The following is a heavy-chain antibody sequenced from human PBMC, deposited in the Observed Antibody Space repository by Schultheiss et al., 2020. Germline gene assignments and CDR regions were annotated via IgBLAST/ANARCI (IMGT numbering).Heavy chain of an antibody. CDR1: GGSISSSSYY. D-gene: IGHD3-10*01. J-gene: IGHJ6*02. CDR2: IYYSGST. CDR3: ARRLSRSVMDV. Sequence: SQTLSLTCTVSGGSISSSSYYWGWIRQPPGKGLEWIGSIYYSGSTYYNPSLKSRVTISVDTSKNQFSLKLSSVTAADTAVYYCARRLSRSVMDVWGQGTTVTVSS. V-gene: IGHV4-39*01.